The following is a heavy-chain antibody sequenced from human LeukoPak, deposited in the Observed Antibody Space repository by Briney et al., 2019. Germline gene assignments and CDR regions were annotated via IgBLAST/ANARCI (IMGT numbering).Heavy chain of an antibody. Sequence: GGSLRLSCAASAFTFRDFWMHWVRQVPGKGLEWVSAISGSGGSTYYADSVKGRFTISRDNSKNTLYLQMNSLRAEDTAVYYCAKDALITMIVVVSYYFDYWGQGTLVTVSS. J-gene: IGHJ4*02. D-gene: IGHD3-22*01. V-gene: IGHV3-23*01. CDR3: AKDALITMIVVVSYYFDY. CDR1: AFTFRDFW. CDR2: ISGSGGST.